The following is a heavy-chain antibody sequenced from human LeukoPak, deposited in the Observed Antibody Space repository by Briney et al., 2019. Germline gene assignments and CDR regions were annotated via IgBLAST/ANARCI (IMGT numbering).Heavy chain of an antibody. Sequence: ASVKVSCKASGYTFTGYYMHWVRQAPGQGLEWMGWINPSSGGTNYAQKFQGRVTMTRDTSISTAYMELSRLRSDDTAVYYCARDNIKGPYYDILTGYYNWYFDLWGRGTLVTVSS. J-gene: IGHJ2*01. CDR1: GYTFTGYY. D-gene: IGHD3-9*01. CDR3: ARDNIKGPYYDILTGYYNWYFDL. V-gene: IGHV1-2*02. CDR2: INPSSGGT.